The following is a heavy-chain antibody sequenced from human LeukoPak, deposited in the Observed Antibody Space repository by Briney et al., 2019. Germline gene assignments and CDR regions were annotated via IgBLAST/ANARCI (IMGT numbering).Heavy chain of an antibody. CDR3: AKCRIGELTTFDI. D-gene: IGHD3-10*01. J-gene: IGHJ3*02. Sequence: GRSLRLSCAASGFTFSTFAMNWVRQAPGKGLEWVSALSGNGGTTYYADSVKGRFTISRDNSKNTLCLQMNSLRAEDTAVYYCAKCRIGELTTFDIWGQGTMVTISS. V-gene: IGHV3-23*01. CDR1: GFTFSTFA. CDR2: LSGNGGTT.